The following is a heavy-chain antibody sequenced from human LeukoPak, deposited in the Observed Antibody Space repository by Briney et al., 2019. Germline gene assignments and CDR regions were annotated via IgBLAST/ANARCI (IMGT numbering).Heavy chain of an antibody. CDR3: AKGLRVTMIVVVSPFDY. V-gene: IGHV3-23*01. J-gene: IGHJ4*02. D-gene: IGHD3-22*01. CDR1: GFTFSSYA. CDR2: ISGSGGST. Sequence: PGGSLRLSCAASGFTFSSYAMSWVRQAPGKGLEWVSAISGSGGSTYYADSVKGRFTISRDNSKNTLYLQMNSLRAEDTAVYYCAKGLRVTMIVVVSPFDYWGQGTLVTVSS.